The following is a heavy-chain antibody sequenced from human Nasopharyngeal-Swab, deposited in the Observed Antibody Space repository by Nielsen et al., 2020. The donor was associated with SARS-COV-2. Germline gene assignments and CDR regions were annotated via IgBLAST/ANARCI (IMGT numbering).Heavy chain of an antibody. D-gene: IGHD6-6*01. CDR2: INHSGST. V-gene: IGHV4-34*01. Sequence: RQAPGKGLEWIGEINHSGSTNYNPSLKSRVTISVDTSKNQFSLKLSSVTAADTAVLYCARVLRGVAAGPLGVGYYYYYYMDVWGKGTTVTVSS. CDR3: ARVLRGVAAGPLGVGYYYYYYMDV. J-gene: IGHJ6*03.